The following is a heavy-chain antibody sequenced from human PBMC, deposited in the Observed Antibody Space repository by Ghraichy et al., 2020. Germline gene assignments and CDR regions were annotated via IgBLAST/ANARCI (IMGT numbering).Heavy chain of an antibody. CDR2: ISSSSSTI. J-gene: IGHJ6*02. CDR1: GFTFSSYS. V-gene: IGHV3-48*02. D-gene: IGHD4-11*01. Sequence: GGSLRLSCAASGFTFSSYSMNWVRQAPGKGLEWVSYISSSSSTIYYADSVKGRFTISRDNAKNSLYLQMNSLRDEDTAVYYCARDKARATVTTDYYYYGMDVWGQGTTVTVSS. CDR3: ARDKARATVTTDYYYYGMDV.